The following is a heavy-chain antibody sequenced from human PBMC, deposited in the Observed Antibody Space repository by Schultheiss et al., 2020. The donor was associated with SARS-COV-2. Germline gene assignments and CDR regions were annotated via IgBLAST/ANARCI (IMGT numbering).Heavy chain of an antibody. CDR3: ARSGGYCSGGSCYDWYFDF. Sequence: GGSLRLSCAASGFTVSSNYMSWVRQAPGKGLEWVSVIYSGGSTYYADSVKGRFTISRDNSKNTLYLQMNSLRAGDTAVYYCARSGGYCSGGSCYDWYFDFWGRGSLVTVAS. CDR2: IYSGGST. V-gene: IGHV3-66*01. CDR1: GFTVSSNY. D-gene: IGHD2-15*01. J-gene: IGHJ2*01.